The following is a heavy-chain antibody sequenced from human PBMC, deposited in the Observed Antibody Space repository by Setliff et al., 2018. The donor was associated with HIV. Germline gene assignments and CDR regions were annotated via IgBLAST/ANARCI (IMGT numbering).Heavy chain of an antibody. Sequence: SETLSLTCTVSGGSISSGSYYWSWIRQPAGKGLEWIGHIYTSGRTNYNPSLKSRVTISVDTSKNQFSLKLSSVTAADTAVYYCARDEQLVRGSHYYYYMDVWGKGTTVT. J-gene: IGHJ6*03. CDR3: ARDEQLVRGSHYYYYMDV. CDR2: IYTSGRT. CDR1: GGSISSGSYY. V-gene: IGHV4-61*09. D-gene: IGHD6-6*01.